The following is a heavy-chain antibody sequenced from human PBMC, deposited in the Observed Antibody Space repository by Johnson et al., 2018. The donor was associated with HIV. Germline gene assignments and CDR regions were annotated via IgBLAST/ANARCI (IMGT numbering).Heavy chain of an antibody. V-gene: IGHV3-66*03. CDR1: GFTVSSNY. J-gene: IGHJ3*02. CDR2: IYSGGST. D-gene: IGHD1-26*01. Sequence: EVQLVESGGGLIQPGGSLRLSCAASGFTVSSNYMSWVRQAPGKGLEWVSVIYSGGSTYYADSVKGRFTISRDNSKNTLYLQMNSLRAEDTAVYYCAREWDPRTPDAFDIWGQGTMVTVSS. CDR3: AREWDPRTPDAFDI.